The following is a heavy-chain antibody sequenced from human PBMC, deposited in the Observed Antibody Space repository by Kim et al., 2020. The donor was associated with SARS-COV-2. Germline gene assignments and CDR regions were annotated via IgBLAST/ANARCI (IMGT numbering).Heavy chain of an antibody. J-gene: IGHJ5*02. V-gene: IGHV1-69*13. D-gene: IGHD3-10*01. CDR1: GGTFSSYA. CDR3: ARKGDYYGSGSYYKGWFDP. CDR2: IIPIFGTA. Sequence: SVKVSCKASGGTFSSYAISWVRQAPGQGLEWMGGIIPIFGTANYAQKFQGRVTITADESTSTAYMELSSLRSEDTAVYYCARKGDYYGSGSYYKGWFDPWGQGTLVTVSS.